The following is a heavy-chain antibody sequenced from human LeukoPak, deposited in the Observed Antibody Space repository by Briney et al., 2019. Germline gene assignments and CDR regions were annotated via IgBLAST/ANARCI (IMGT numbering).Heavy chain of an antibody. CDR1: GFTFSSYG. V-gene: IGHV4-39*07. Sequence: PGGSLRLSCAASGFTFSSYGMSWVRQPPGKGLEWIGSIYYSGSTYYNPSLKSRVTISVDTSKNQFSLKLSSVTAADTAVYYCARDSYSGLYSSGWYDYNWFDPWGQGTLVTVSS. CDR3: ARDSYSGLYSSGWYDYNWFDP. CDR2: IYYSGST. D-gene: IGHD6-19*01. J-gene: IGHJ5*02.